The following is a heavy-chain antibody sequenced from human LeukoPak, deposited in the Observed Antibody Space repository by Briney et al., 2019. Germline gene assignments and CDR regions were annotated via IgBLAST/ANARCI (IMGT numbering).Heavy chain of an antibody. J-gene: IGHJ5*02. CDR3: ARDQYSSSPNWFDP. CDR2: IYTSGST. Sequence: TTSETLSLTCTVSGGSISSGSYYWSWIRQPAGKGLEWIGRIYTSGSTNYNPSLKSRVTISVDTSKNQFSLKLSSVTAADTAVYYCARDQYSSSPNWFDPWGQGTLVTVSS. CDR1: GGSISSGSYY. V-gene: IGHV4-61*02. D-gene: IGHD6-6*01.